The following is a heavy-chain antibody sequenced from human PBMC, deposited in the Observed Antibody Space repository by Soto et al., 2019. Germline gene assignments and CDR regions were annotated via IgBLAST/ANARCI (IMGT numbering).Heavy chain of an antibody. Sequence: NPSETLSLTCAISGDSVSSKSAAWNWIRQSPSRGLEWLGRTYYRSKWSTDYAVSVKSRITINPDTSKNQFSLQLNSVTPEDTALYYCTRALSGSYDSWGQGTLVTVSS. J-gene: IGHJ5*01. CDR2: TYYRSKWST. CDR3: TRALSGSYDS. D-gene: IGHD1-26*01. CDR1: GDSVSSKSAA. V-gene: IGHV6-1*01.